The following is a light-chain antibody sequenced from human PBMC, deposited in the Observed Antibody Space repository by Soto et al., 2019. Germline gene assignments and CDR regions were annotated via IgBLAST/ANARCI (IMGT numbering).Light chain of an antibody. CDR3: QQYGSSPPRFT. CDR1: QSVSSSY. V-gene: IGKV3-20*01. CDR2: GAS. J-gene: IGKJ3*01. Sequence: EIVLTQSPGTLSLSPGERATLSSRASQSVSSSYLAWYQQKPGQAPRLLIYGASSRATGIPDRFSGSGSGTDFTLTISRLEPEDFAVYYCQQYGSSPPRFTFGPGTKVDI.